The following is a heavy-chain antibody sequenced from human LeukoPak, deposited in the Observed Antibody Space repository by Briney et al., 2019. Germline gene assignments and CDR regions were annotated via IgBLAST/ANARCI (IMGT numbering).Heavy chain of an antibody. J-gene: IGHJ3*02. V-gene: IGHV1-3*01. CDR3: ARDEMVLRVGPRVSGAFDI. CDR2: INAGNGNT. Sequence: ASVKVSCKASGYTFTSYAMHWVRQAPGQRLEWMGWINAGNGNTKYSQKFQGRVTMTRDTSISTAYMELSRLRSDDTAVYYCARDEMVLRVGPRVSGAFDIWGQGTMVTVSS. CDR1: GYTFTSYA. D-gene: IGHD2-8*01.